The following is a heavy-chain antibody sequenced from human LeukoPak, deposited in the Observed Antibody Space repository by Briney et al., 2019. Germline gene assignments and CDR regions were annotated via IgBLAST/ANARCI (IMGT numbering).Heavy chain of an antibody. CDR1: GFTFSSYG. J-gene: IGHJ4*02. CDR3: GAAASPFDY. D-gene: IGHD6-6*01. CDR2: IRYDGSNK. V-gene: IGHV3-30*02. Sequence: GGSLRLSCAASGFTFSSYGMHWVRQAPGKGLEWVAFIRYDGSNKYYADSVKGRFTISRDNSKNTLYLQMNSLRAEDTAVYYCGAAASPFDYWGQGTLVTVSS.